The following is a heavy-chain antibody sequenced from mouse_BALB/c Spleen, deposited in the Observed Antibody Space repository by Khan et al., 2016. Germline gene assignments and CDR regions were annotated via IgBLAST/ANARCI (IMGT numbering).Heavy chain of an antibody. CDR1: GFSFSNFW. J-gene: IGHJ2*01. CDR3: TSVVDY. D-gene: IGHD1-1*02. CDR2: IRFKSENYAT. Sequence: EVKLEESGGGLVQPGGSMKLSCVASGFSFSNFWMSWVRQSPEKGLEWVAEIRFKSENYATHYAETVKGRFTISRDDSKSRLYLQMSSLNTEYTGTYYCTSVVDYWGQGTTLTVSS. V-gene: IGHV6-3*01.